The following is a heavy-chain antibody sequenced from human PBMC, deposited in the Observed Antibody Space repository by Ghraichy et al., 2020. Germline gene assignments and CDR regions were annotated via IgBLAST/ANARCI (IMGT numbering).Heavy chain of an antibody. CDR2: PDPEGGET. CDR3: ASEYGTLAGFDY. D-gene: IGHD2-8*01. V-gene: IGHV1-24*01. CDR1: GYRLSDLS. Sequence: ASVKVSCKVSGYRLSDLSIYWVRQVPGKGLEWLGGPDPEGGETIYAQNFQGRAFMTEDTSTDTAHLEVSSLRPDDTAVYYCASEYGTLAGFDYWGQGTLITVSS. J-gene: IGHJ4*02.